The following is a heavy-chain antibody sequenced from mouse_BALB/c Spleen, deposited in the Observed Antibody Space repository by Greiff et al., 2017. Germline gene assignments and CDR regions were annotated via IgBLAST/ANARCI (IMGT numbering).Heavy chain of an antibody. D-gene: IGHD2-14*01. J-gene: IGHJ3*01. Sequence: EVKLMESGGGLVKPGGSLKLSCAASGFTFSDYYMYWVRQTPEKRLEWVATISDGGSYTYYPDSVKGRYTIARDNAKNNLYLQMGSLKSEDTTMYDCARDDYRYEGAWFAYWGQGTLVTVSA. CDR1: GFTFSDYY. CDR3: ARDDYRYEGAWFAY. CDR2: ISDGGSYT. V-gene: IGHV5-4*02.